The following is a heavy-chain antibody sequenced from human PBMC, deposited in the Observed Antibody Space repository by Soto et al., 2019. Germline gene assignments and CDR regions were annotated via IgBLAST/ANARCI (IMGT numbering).Heavy chain of an antibody. Sequence: GSGPTLVNPTQTLTLTCTFSGFSLSTYGMGVGWIRQPPGKAPEWLALIYWNDDKRYSPSLKSRLTIAKDTSKNLVVLTMTNVDPVDAATYYCVTSPDSSPSDYWGQGTLVTVSS. CDR1: GFSLSTYGMG. CDR2: IYWNDDK. V-gene: IGHV2-5*01. D-gene: IGHD5-18*01. CDR3: VTSPDSSPSDY. J-gene: IGHJ4*02.